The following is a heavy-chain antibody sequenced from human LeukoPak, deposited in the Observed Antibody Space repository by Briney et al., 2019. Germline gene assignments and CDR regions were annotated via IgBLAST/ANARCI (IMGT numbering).Heavy chain of an antibody. CDR2: IIPIFGTA. V-gene: IGHV1-69*05. CDR1: GYTFTGYY. J-gene: IGHJ3*02. CDR3: ARGGLAAADALDI. D-gene: IGHD6-13*01. Sequence: SVKVSCKASGYTFTGYYMHWVRQAPGQGLEWMGGIIPIFGTANYAQKFQGRVTITTDESTSTAYMELSSLRSEDTAVYYCARGGLAAADALDIWGQGTMVTVSS.